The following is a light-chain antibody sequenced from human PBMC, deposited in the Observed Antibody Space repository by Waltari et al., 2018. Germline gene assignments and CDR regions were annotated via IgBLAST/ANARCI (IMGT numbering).Light chain of an antibody. CDR3: HQYTYSPA. J-gene: IGKJ1*01. CDR2: GAS. Sequence: EIVLTQSPGTLSLSQGERAPLSCRASQSVNNDYLAWYQQKPGQGPRLLIYGASNRATGIPDRFSGSGSGTDFTLIISRLEPEDFAVYYCHQYTYSPAFGLGTKLEIK. V-gene: IGKV3-20*01. CDR1: QSVNNDY.